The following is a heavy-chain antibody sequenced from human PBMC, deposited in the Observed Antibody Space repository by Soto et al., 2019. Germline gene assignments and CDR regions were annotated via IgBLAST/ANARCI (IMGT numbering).Heavy chain of an antibody. Sequence: QVQLVQSGAEVKKPGASVNVSCKASGYSFAKYAIHWVRQAPGQRLEWMGWIDGGSGNTRFSQKFQGRVTISRDPSATTAYLELTSLRSEDTAVYYCARTASYAFAIWGQGTMVSIFS. D-gene: IGHD5-18*01. J-gene: IGHJ3*02. CDR3: ARTASYAFAI. CDR2: IDGGSGNT. CDR1: GYSFAKYA. V-gene: IGHV1-3*01.